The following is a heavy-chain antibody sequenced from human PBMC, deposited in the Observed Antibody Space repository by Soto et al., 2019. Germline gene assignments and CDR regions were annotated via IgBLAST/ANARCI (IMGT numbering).Heavy chain of an antibody. J-gene: IGHJ4*02. D-gene: IGHD3-10*01. V-gene: IGHV3-30*18. Sequence: GGSLRLSCAASGFTFSSYGMHWVRQAPGKGLEWVAVISYDGSNKYYADSVKGRFTISRDNSKNTLYLQMNSLRAEDTAVYYCAKGQHLITMVRGVIGHFDYWGQGTLVTVSS. CDR3: AKGQHLITMVRGVIGHFDY. CDR2: ISYDGSNK. CDR1: GFTFSSYG.